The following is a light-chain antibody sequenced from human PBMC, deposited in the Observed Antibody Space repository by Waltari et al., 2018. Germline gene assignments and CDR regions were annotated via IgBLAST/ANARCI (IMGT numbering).Light chain of an antibody. CDR3: CSYAGSNTWV. CDR2: EGS. J-gene: IGLJ3*02. Sequence: QSALTQPASVSGSPGQSITISCTGTSSDVGSSKLVSWYQHHPGKAPKLMIYEGSKRPSGVSNRFSGSKSGNTASLTISGLQAEDEADYYCCSYAGSNTWVFGEGTKLTVL. CDR1: SSDVGSSKL. V-gene: IGLV2-23*01.